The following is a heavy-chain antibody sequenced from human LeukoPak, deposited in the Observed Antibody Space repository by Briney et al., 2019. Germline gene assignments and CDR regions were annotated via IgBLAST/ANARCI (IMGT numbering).Heavy chain of an antibody. J-gene: IGHJ6*03. CDR2: IHRGGST. CDR3: ARDGAYGSGSYYLRYYYYMDV. V-gene: IGHV3-53*01. CDR1: GFTVSSNY. D-gene: IGHD3-10*01. Sequence: GGSLRLSCAASGFTVSSNYMSGVRHAPAKGLEGVSVIHRGGSTYYADSVKCRFTISRDNSKHTLYLQMNSLRADDTAVYYCARDGAYGSGSYYLRYYYYMDVWGKGTTVTVSS.